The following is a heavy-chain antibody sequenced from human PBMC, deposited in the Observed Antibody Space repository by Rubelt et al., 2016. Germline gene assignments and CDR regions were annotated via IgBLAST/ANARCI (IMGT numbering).Heavy chain of an antibody. CDR2: IYYSGST. V-gene: IGHV4-59*12. D-gene: IGHD5-18*01. J-gene: IGHJ4*02. CDR3: ARVGRSGTAMATYFDY. CDR1: GGSISSYY. Sequence: QVQLQESGPGLVKPSETLSLTCTVSGGSISSYYWSWIRQPPGKGLEWIGYIYYSGSTNYNPSLKSRFTISVDTSKNQFSLKLSSVTAADTAVYYCARVGRSGTAMATYFDYWGQGTLVTVSS.